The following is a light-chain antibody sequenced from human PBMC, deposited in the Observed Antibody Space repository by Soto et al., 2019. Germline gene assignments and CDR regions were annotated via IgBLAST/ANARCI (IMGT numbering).Light chain of an antibody. V-gene: IGKV1-5*01. J-gene: IGKJ4*01. CDR1: QSISQW. Sequence: DIQMTQSPSTLSASVGDRVTITCRASQSISQWLAWYQQKPGRAPNLLIYKASNLETGVPSRFSGSGSGTEFTLTISSLQPDDFASYYCQQYNFYPLTFGGGTKVDIK. CDR2: KAS. CDR3: QQYNFYPLT.